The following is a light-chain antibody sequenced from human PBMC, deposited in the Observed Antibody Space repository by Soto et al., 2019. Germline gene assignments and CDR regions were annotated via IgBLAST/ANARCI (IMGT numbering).Light chain of an antibody. CDR3: QHYSSYSST. CDR1: QTISNW. Sequence: DIQLTQSPSTLSASVGDRVALTCRASQTISNWLAWYQQKPGKAPKLLIYDASILESGVPSGFSGSGSGTEFTLTISSLQPDDFAAYYCQHYSSYSSTFGQGTKVDIK. V-gene: IGKV1-5*01. CDR2: DAS. J-gene: IGKJ1*01.